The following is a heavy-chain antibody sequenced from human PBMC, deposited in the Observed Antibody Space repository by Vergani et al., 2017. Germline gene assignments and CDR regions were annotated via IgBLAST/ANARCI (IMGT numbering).Heavy chain of an antibody. D-gene: IGHD6-13*01. CDR1: GGSFSGYY. J-gene: IGHJ5*02. CDR3: ASCLRGIAAAGTWFDP. V-gene: IGHV4-34*01. Sequence: QVQLQQWGAGLLKPSETLSLTCAVYGGSFSGYYWSWIRQPPGKGLEWIGEINHSGSTNYNPSLKSRGTISVDTSKNQFSLKLSSVTAADTAVYYCASCLRGIAAAGTWFDPWGQGTLVTVSS. CDR2: INHSGST.